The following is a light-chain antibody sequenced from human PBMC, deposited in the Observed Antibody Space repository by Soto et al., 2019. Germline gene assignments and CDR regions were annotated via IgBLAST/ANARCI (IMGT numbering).Light chain of an antibody. J-gene: IGKJ1*01. CDR2: KAS. V-gene: IGKV1-9*01. CDR3: QQYGSSGT. Sequence: DIQLTQSPSVLSASVGDTVTITCRASQALSNYLAWYQQKPGKAPDLLIYKASTLKSGVPSRFSGSGSGTDFTLTISRLEPEDFAVYYCQQYGSSGTFGQGTKVDIK. CDR1: QALSNY.